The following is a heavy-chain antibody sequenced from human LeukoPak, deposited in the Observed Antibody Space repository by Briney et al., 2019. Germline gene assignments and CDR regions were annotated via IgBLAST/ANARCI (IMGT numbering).Heavy chain of an antibody. J-gene: IGHJ4*02. CDR1: GFTFSSYS. D-gene: IGHD6-13*01. V-gene: IGHV3-21*01. CDR3: ARYSSSWLLDY. Sequence: GGSLRLSCAASGFTFSSYSMNWVRQAPGKGLEWVSSISSSSSYIYYADSVKGRFTISRDNAKNSLCLQMNSLRAEDTAVYYCARYSSSWLLDYWGQGTLVTVSS. CDR2: ISSSSSYI.